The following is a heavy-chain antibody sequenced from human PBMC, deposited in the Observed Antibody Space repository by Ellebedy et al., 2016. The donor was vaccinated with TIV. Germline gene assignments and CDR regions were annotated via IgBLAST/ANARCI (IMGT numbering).Heavy chain of an antibody. CDR3: ARVSGLGPDY. CDR2: IYYSGSA. J-gene: IGHJ4*02. CDR1: GGSISSYY. Sequence: SETLSLXXTVSGGSISSYYWSWIRQPPGKGLEWIGYIYYSGSANYNPSLKSRVTISVDTSKNQFSLKLSSVTAADTAVYYCARVSGLGPDYWGQGTLVTVSS. V-gene: IGHV4-59*08. D-gene: IGHD3-10*01.